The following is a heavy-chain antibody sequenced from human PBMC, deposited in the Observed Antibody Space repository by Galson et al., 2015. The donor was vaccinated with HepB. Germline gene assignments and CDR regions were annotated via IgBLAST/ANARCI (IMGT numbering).Heavy chain of an antibody. Sequence: CAISGDSVSSNSAAWNWIRRSPSRGLEWLGRTYYRSKWYNDYAVSVKSRITINPDTSKNQFSLQLNSVTPEDTAVYYCAREAGIAVAGTLTAFDYWGQGTLVTVSS. V-gene: IGHV6-1*01. D-gene: IGHD6-19*01. CDR3: AREAGIAVAGTLTAFDY. J-gene: IGHJ4*02. CDR2: TYYRSKWYN. CDR1: GDSVSSNSAA.